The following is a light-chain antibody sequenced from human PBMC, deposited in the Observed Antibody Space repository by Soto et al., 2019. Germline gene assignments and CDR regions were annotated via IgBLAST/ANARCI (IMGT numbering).Light chain of an antibody. CDR3: QRATISPWR. V-gene: IGKV1-12*01. CDR1: QGISSW. J-gene: IGKJ1*01. Sequence: DIQMTQSPSSVSASVGDRVTITCRASQGISSWLAWYQQKPGKAPKLLIYAASSLQSGVPSRFSGSELGKDFTPPISTLRPENFATSYCQRATISPWRFGQGTKGKIK. CDR2: AAS.